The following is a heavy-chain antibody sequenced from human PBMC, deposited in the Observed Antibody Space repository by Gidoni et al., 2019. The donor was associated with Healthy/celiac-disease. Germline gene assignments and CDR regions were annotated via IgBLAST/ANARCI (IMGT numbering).Heavy chain of an antibody. CDR1: GGTFSSYA. CDR3: AREEEVQQLAVGTSPGFDY. J-gene: IGHJ4*02. Sequence: QVQLVQSGAEVKKPGSSVKVSCKASGGTFSSYAIRWVRQAPGQGLEWMGGIIPIFGTANYAQKFQGRVTITADESTSTAYMELSSLRSEDTAVYYCAREEEVQQLAVGTSPGFDYWGQGTLVTVSS. CDR2: IIPIFGTA. D-gene: IGHD6-6*01. V-gene: IGHV1-69*01.